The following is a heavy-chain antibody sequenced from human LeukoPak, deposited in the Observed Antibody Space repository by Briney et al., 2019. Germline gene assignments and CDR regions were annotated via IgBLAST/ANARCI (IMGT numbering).Heavy chain of an antibody. CDR3: ASYYYDSSGKETVSAIDY. CDR1: GYSISSGYY. J-gene: IGHJ4*02. V-gene: IGHV4-38-2*02. CDR2: IYHSGST. D-gene: IGHD3-22*01. Sequence: PSETLSLTCTVSGYSISSGYYWGWIRQPPGKGLEWIGSIYHSGSTYYNPSLKSRVTISVDTSKNQFSLKLSSVTAADTAVYYCASYYYDSSGKETVSAIDYWGQGTLVTVSS.